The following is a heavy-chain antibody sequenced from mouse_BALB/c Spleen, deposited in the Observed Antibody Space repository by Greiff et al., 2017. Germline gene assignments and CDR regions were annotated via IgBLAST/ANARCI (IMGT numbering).Heavy chain of an antibody. J-gene: IGHJ2*01. V-gene: IGHV7-3*02. CDR2: IRNKANGYTT. CDR1: GFTFTDYY. D-gene: IGHD2-14*01. Sequence: EVKLEESGGGLVQPGGSLRLSCATSGFTFTDYYMSWVRQPPGKALEWLGFIRNKANGYTTEYSASVKGRFTISRDNSQSILYLQMNTLRAEDSATYYCARDRGRYDGRGFDYWGQGTTLTVSS. CDR3: ARDRGRYDGRGFDY.